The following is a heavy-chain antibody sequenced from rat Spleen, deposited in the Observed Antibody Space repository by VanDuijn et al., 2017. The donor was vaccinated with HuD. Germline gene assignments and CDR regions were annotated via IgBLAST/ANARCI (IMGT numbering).Heavy chain of an antibody. CDR2: VSSDGVNT. J-gene: IGHJ2*01. D-gene: IGHD1-7*01. CDR1: GFTFSNYG. Sequence: EVQLVESGGGLVQPGRSLKLSCAASGFTFSNYGMHWIRQAPGKGLEWVSSVSSDGVNTYYPDSVKGRFTISRDNAENIVYLQMNSLRCEDTATYYCAVAGYGYWGQGVMVTVSS. V-gene: IGHV5-58*01. CDR3: AVAGYGY.